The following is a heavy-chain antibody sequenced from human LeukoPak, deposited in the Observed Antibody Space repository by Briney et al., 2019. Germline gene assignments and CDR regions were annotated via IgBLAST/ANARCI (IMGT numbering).Heavy chain of an antibody. CDR2: ISGSGGST. V-gene: IGHV3-23*01. D-gene: IGHD2-2*01. CDR1: GFTFSSSA. CDR3: ARALPRYCSSTSCYDFGFDY. Sequence: GGSLRLSCAASGFTFSSSAMNWVRQAPGKGLQWVSAISGSGGSTYYADSVKGRFTISRENAKNSLYLQMNSLRAGDTAVYYCARALPRYCSSTSCYDFGFDYWGQGTLVTVSS. J-gene: IGHJ4*02.